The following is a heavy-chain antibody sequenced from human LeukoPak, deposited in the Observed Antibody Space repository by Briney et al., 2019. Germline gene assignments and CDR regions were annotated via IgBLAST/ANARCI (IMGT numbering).Heavy chain of an antibody. Sequence: GGSLRLSCAASGFTFSSYGMHWVRQAPGKGLEWVAVISYDGSNKYYADSVKGRFTISRDNSKNTLYLQMNSLRAEDTAVYYCAKDGSYYLEYFQHWGQGTLVTVSS. CDR3: AKDGSYYLEYFQH. V-gene: IGHV3-30*18. CDR2: ISYDGSNK. J-gene: IGHJ1*01. D-gene: IGHD1-26*01. CDR1: GFTFSSYG.